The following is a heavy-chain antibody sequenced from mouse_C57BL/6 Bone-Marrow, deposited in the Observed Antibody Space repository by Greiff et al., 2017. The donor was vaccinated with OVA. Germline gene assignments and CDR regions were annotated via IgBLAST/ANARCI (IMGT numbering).Heavy chain of an antibody. CDR3: ARRWLLLQYWYFDV. CDR1: GYTFTDYN. CDR2: INPNNGGT. V-gene: IGHV1-18*01. D-gene: IGHD2-3*01. Sequence: VQLKQPGPELVKPGASVKIPCKASGYTFTDYNMDWVKQSHGKSLEWIGDINPNNGGTIYNQKFKGKATLTVDKSSSTAYMELRSLTSEDTAVYYCARRWLLLQYWYFDVWGTGTTVTVSS. J-gene: IGHJ1*03.